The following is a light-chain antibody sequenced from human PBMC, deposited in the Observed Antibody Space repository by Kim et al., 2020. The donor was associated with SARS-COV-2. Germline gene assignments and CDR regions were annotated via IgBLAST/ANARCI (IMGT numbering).Light chain of an antibody. J-gene: IGLJ1*01. CDR1: SSDVGAYNY. Sequence: QSALTQPASVSGSPGQSITISCTGTSSDVGAYNYVAWYQQYPGRAPKLLIYDVSDRPSGVSNRFSGSKSGNTASLTISGLQAEDEADYYCSSYTSSRFYVFGTGTKVTVL. CDR3: SSYTSSRFYV. V-gene: IGLV2-14*03. CDR2: DVS.